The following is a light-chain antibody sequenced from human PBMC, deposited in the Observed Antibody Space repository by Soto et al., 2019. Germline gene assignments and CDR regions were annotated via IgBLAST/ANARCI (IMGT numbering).Light chain of an antibody. V-gene: IGLV8-61*01. J-gene: IGLJ1*01. CDR2: GTN. CDR3: VLYMGGGTDV. CDR1: SGSVSTGHF. Sequence: QTVVTQEPSFSVSPGGTVTLTCGLSSGSVSTGHFPSWYQQTPGQAPRTLIYGTNSRSSGVPDRFSGSILGTKAALTITGAQADDESDYYCVLYMGGGTDVFGAGTQLTVL.